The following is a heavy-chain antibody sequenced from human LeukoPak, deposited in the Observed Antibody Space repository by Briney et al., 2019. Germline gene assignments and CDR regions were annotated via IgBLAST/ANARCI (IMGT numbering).Heavy chain of an antibody. CDR1: GFTFSSYW. V-gene: IGHV3-7*01. CDR2: IKQDGSEK. CDR3: ASIYYDFWSAHTWIHFDY. J-gene: IGHJ4*02. D-gene: IGHD3-3*01. Sequence: GGSLRLSCAASGFTFSSYWMSGVRQAPGKGLEWGANIKQDGSEKYYVDSVKGRFTNSRDNAKNSLYLQMNSLRAEDTAVYYCASIYYDFWSAHTWIHFDYWGQGTLVTVSS.